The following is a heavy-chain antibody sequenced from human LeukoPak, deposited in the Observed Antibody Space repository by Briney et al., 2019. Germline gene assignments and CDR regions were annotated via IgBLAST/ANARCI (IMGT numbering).Heavy chain of an antibody. Sequence: SETLSLTCTVSGGSISSYYWSWIRQPPGKGLEWIGYIYYSGSTNYNLSLKSRVTISVDTSKNQFSLKLSSVTTADTAVYYCARADSSGFKGNWFDPWGQGTLVTVSS. CDR3: ARADSSGFKGNWFDP. CDR2: IYYSGST. V-gene: IGHV4-59*01. D-gene: IGHD3-22*01. CDR1: GGSISSYY. J-gene: IGHJ5*02.